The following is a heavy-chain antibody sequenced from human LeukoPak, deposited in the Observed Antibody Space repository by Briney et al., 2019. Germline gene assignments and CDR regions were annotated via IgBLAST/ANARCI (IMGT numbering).Heavy chain of an antibody. D-gene: IGHD5-24*01. CDR1: GFTFSSYG. Sequence: GGSLRLSCAASGFTFSSYGIHWVRQAPGKGLEWVAVISYDGSNKYYADSVKGRFTISRDNSKNTLYLQMNSLRAEDTAVYYCAKDRLVEMFGWYFDLWGRGTLVTVSS. J-gene: IGHJ2*01. CDR2: ISYDGSNK. CDR3: AKDRLVEMFGWYFDL. V-gene: IGHV3-30*18.